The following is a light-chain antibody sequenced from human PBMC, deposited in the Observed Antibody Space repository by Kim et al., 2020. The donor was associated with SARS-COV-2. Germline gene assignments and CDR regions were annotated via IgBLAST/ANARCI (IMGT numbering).Light chain of an antibody. CDR1: QSVSSN. J-gene: IGKJ2*03. V-gene: IGKV3-15*01. CDR2: GAS. CDR3: QQYNNWPPGSS. Sequence: SPGERATLSCRASQSVSSNLAWYQQKPGQAPRLLIYGASTRATGIPARFSGSGSGTEFTLTISSLQSEDFAVYYCQQYNNWPPGSSFGQGTKLEI.